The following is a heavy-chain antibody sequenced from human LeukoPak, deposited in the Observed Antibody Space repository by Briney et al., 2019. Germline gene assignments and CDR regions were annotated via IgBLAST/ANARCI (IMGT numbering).Heavy chain of an antibody. CDR2: INHSGST. CDR3: ARRPRNSGRYDGPSGLDY. J-gene: IGHJ4*02. D-gene: IGHD1-26*01. Sequence: SETLSLTCAVYGGSFSGYYWSWISQPPGKGLEWIGEINHSGSTNYNPSLKSRVTISVDTSKNQFSLKLSSVTAADTAVYYCARRPRNSGRYDGPSGLDYWGQGTLVTVSS. CDR1: GGSFSGYY. V-gene: IGHV4-34*01.